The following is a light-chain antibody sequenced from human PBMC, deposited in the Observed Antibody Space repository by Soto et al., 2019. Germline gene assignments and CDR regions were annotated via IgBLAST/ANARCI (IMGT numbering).Light chain of an antibody. CDR2: DAS. CDR3: KKYNSAPYT. Sequence: DIQMTQSPASLSASVGDRVTITCRASQGISNYLAWYQQKPGKVPKLLIYDASTLQSGVPSRFSGSGSGTDFTLTISSLQPEDVATYYCKKYNSAPYTFGQGTKLEIK. CDR1: QGISNY. V-gene: IGKV1-27*01. J-gene: IGKJ2*01.